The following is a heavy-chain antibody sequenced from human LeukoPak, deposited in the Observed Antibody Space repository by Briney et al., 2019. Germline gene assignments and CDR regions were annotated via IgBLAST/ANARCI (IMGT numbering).Heavy chain of an antibody. V-gene: IGHV1-24*01. Sequence: ASVKVSCKVSGYTLTELSMHWVRQAPGKGLEWMGGFDPEDGETIYAQKFQGRVTMTEDTSTDTAYMELSSLRSEDTAVYYCATLRWGSMFFDYWGQGTLVTVSS. J-gene: IGHJ4*02. CDR2: FDPEDGET. CDR3: ATLRWGSMFFDY. CDR1: GYTLTELS. D-gene: IGHD3-3*01.